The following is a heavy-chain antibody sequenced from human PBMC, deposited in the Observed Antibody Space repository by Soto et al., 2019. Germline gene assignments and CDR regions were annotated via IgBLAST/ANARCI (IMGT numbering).Heavy chain of an antibody. Sequence: QVQLQESGPGLVKPSETLSLTCTVSGGSIDGRNCAWIRQPPGKGLEWLGYVYYDGGSSYNPSVKSRLTLSMGTSKSQFSLQSRSVTAADTAVYYCVRQGIGNLHGLVDVWGRGTTVTVSS. V-gene: IGHV4-59*08. CDR2: VYYDGGS. D-gene: IGHD3-10*01. CDR3: VRQGIGNLHGLVDV. CDR1: GGSIDGRN. J-gene: IGHJ6*02.